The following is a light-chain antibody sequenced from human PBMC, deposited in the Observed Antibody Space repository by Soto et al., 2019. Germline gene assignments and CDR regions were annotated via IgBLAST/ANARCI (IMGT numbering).Light chain of an antibody. CDR3: ATWDTSLSAGV. CDR1: SSNIGNNY. V-gene: IGLV1-51*02. CDR2: ENI. Sequence: QAVVTQPPSMSAAPGQRVTISCSGSSSNIGNNYVSWYQQLPGTAPKLLIYENINRPSGISDRFSGSKSGTSATLGITGLQTGDEADYYCATWDTSLSAGVFGGGTKVTVL. J-gene: IGLJ3*02.